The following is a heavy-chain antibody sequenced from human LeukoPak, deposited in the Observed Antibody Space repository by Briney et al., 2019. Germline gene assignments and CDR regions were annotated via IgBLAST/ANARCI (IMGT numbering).Heavy chain of an antibody. J-gene: IGHJ4*02. D-gene: IGHD3-3*01. V-gene: IGHV4-59*01. CDR1: GGSISSYY. Sequence: SETLSLTCTVSGGSISSYYWSWIRQPPGNGLEWIGYIYYSGSTNYNPSLKSRVTISVDTSKDQFSLKLSSVTAADTAVYYCARVISLSGYPDYWGQGTLVTVSS. CDR2: IYYSGST. CDR3: ARVISLSGYPDY.